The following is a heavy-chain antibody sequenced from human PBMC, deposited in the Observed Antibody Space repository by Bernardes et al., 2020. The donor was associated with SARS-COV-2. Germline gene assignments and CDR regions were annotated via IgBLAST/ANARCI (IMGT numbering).Heavy chain of an antibody. CDR1: GDTFTNHY. D-gene: IGHD2-2*02. J-gene: IGHJ5*02. CDR3: AKPISSATNWFDP. V-gene: IGHV1-46*03. Sequence: AAVKVSCKASGDTFTNHYLHWVRQAPGQGLEWMGIINPSDGGTTYAPKFQGRVTMTRDTSTSTVYMELSSLRSEDTAVYYCAKPISSATNWFDPWGQGTLVTVSS. CDR2: INPSDGGT.